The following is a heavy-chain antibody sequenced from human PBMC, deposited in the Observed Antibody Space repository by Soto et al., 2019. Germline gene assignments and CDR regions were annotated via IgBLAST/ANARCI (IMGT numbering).Heavy chain of an antibody. D-gene: IGHD1-1*01. CDR1: GGTFSSYA. J-gene: IGHJ4*02. CDR2: IIPIFGTA. CDR3: ARRIPDGKFDS. Sequence: ASVKVSCKASGGTFSSYAISWVRQAPGQGLEWMGGIIPIFGTANYAQKFQGRVTITADESTSTAYMELSSLTSEDTAVYFCARRIPDGKFDSWGQGTQVTVSS. V-gene: IGHV1-69*13.